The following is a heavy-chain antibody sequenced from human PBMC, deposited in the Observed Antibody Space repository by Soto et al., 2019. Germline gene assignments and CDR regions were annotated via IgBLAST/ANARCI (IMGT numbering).Heavy chain of an antibody. CDR1: GFTFSSYA. Sequence: GGSLRLSCAASGFTFSSYAMHWVRQAPGKGLEWVAVISYDGSNKYYADSVKGRFTISRDNSKNTLYLQMNSLRAEDTAVYYCARDRDFGAGIYYYYGMDVWGQGTTVTVSS. D-gene: IGHD3-3*01. CDR2: ISYDGSNK. V-gene: IGHV3-30-3*01. CDR3: ARDRDFGAGIYYYYGMDV. J-gene: IGHJ6*02.